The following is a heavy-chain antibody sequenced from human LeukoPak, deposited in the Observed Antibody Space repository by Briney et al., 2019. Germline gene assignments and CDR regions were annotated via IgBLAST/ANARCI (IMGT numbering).Heavy chain of an antibody. Sequence: SETLSLTCTVSGGSISSYYWSWIRQPPGKGLEWIGYIYYSGSTNYNPSLKSRVTISVDTSKNQFSLKLSSVTAADTAVYYCARATTYYDFWSGYYTGYYYYYMDVWGKGTTVTVSS. V-gene: IGHV4-59*12. CDR1: GGSISSYY. CDR2: IYYSGST. D-gene: IGHD3-3*01. CDR3: ARATTYYDFWSGYYTGYYYYYMDV. J-gene: IGHJ6*03.